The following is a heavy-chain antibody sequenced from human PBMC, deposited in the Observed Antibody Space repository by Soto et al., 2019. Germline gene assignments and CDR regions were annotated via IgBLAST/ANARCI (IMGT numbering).Heavy chain of an antibody. CDR3: ARIGTLFGIVTNNWFDP. J-gene: IGHJ5*02. Sequence: PSETLSLTCTVSGASISTDDSYWSWIRQPPGKGLEWIGYMSYSGTYYNPSLKSRLTTSLDRSKNQISLYLNSVTAADTAVYYCARIGTLFGIVTNNWFDPWGRGTLVTVSS. CDR1: GASISTDDSY. D-gene: IGHD3-3*01. V-gene: IGHV4-30-4*01. CDR2: MSYSGT.